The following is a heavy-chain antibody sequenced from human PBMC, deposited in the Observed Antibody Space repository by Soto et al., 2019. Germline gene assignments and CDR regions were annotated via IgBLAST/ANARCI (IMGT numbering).Heavy chain of an antibody. CDR2: VTVTGGST. V-gene: IGHV3-23*01. D-gene: IGHD3-10*01. J-gene: IGHJ5*02. CDR3: AGQRSREGRFDP. Sequence: PGGSLRLSCAASAISFNTYGVTWVRQAPGKGLEWGSTVTVTGGSTYYADSVKGRFTISRDRSNYTVSLLLNSLRVEDTAIYSCAGQRSREGRFDPWGQGTLVTVSS. CDR1: AISFNTYG.